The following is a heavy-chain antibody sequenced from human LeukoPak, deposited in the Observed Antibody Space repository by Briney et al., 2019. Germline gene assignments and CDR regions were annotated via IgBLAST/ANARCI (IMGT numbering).Heavy chain of an antibody. Sequence: GGSLRLSCVGSGFTFKSFSMHWVRQAPGEGLEWVSDISSNSGIKSYADSVKGRFTISTDNAKNSLYLQMNSLRAEDTAVYYCARDLETAMVQRAGAFDIWGQGTMVTVSS. D-gene: IGHD5-18*01. J-gene: IGHJ3*02. CDR2: ISSNSGIK. CDR3: ARDLETAMVQRAGAFDI. CDR1: GFTFKSFS. V-gene: IGHV3-48*01.